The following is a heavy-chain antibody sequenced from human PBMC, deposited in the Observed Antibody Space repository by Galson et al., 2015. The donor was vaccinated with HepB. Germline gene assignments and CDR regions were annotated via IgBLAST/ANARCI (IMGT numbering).Heavy chain of an antibody. CDR3: ARDLLSIAAAESGWFDP. CDR1: GFTFSSYG. Sequence: SLRLSCAASGFTFSSYGMHWVRQAPGKGLEWVAVISYDGSNKYYADSVKGRFTISRDNAKNSLYLQMNSLRDEDTAVYYCARDLLSIAAAESGWFDPWGQGTLVTVSS. D-gene: IGHD6-13*01. V-gene: IGHV3-30*03. J-gene: IGHJ5*02. CDR2: ISYDGSNK.